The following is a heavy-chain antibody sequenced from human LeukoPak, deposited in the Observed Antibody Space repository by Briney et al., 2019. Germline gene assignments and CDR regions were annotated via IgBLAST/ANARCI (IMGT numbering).Heavy chain of an antibody. V-gene: IGHV4-59*01. CDR1: GGSISSYY. J-gene: IGHJ4*02. Sequence: SETLSLTCTVSGGSISSYYWSWLRQPPGKGLEGIGDIYYSGSTNYNPSLTSRVTISVDPSKNQFSLKLSSLTAADPAVYYCAGTFYRSSWYDYWGQGTLVTVSS. CDR3: AGTFYRSSWYDY. CDR2: IYYSGST. D-gene: IGHD6-13*01.